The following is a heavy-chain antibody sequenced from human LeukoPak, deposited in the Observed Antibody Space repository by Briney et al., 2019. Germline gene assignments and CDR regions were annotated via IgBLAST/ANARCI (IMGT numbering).Heavy chain of an antibody. CDR3: AKDLGPALRPLDY. Sequence: GGSLRLSCAASGFTFSSYAMSWVRQAPGKGLEWVSAISGSGGSTHYADSVKGRFTISRDNSKNTLYLQMNSLRAEDTAVYYCAKDLGPALRPLDYWGQGTLVTVSS. J-gene: IGHJ4*02. CDR1: GFTFSSYA. D-gene: IGHD2-2*01. CDR2: ISGSGGST. V-gene: IGHV3-23*01.